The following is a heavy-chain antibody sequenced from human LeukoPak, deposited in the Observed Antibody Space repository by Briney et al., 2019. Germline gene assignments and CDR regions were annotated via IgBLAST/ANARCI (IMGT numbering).Heavy chain of an antibody. D-gene: IGHD3-10*01. V-gene: IGHV1-8*01. CDR1: GYTFTSYD. Sequence: GASVKVSCKASGYTFTSYDINWVRQATGQGLEWMGWMNPNSGNTGYAQKFQGRVTMTRNTSISTAYMELSSLRSEDTAVYYCARGRGSLWFGELFTDYWGQGTLVTVSS. J-gene: IGHJ4*02. CDR3: ARGRGSLWFGELFTDY. CDR2: MNPNSGNT.